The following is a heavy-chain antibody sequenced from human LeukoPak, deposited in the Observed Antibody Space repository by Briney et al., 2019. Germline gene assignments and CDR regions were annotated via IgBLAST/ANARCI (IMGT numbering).Heavy chain of an antibody. CDR1: GGSISSGGYY. V-gene: IGHV4-31*03. CDR2: IYYSGST. CDR3: ARAPLLQYRAGNAFDI. Sequence: PSETLSLTCTVSGGSISSGGYYWSWIRQHPGKGLEWIGYIYYSGSTYYNPSLKSRVTISVDTSKNQFSLKLSSVTAADTAVCYCARAPLLQYRAGNAFDIWGQGTMVTVSS. D-gene: IGHD4-11*01. J-gene: IGHJ3*02.